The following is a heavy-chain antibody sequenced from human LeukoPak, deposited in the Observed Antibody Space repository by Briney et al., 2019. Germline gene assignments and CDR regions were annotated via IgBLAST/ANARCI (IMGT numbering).Heavy chain of an antibody. Sequence: GGSLRLSCAASGFTFSNYAMNWVRQAPGKGLDWVSSITAGGSFKYYADSVEGRFTISRDNAKNSLYLQMSSLTPEDTAVYYCARNYDVLTGYPYYFDHWGQGILVTVSS. CDR1: GFTFSNYA. V-gene: IGHV3-21*01. CDR2: ITAGGSFK. CDR3: ARNYDVLTGYPYYFDH. D-gene: IGHD3-9*01. J-gene: IGHJ4*02.